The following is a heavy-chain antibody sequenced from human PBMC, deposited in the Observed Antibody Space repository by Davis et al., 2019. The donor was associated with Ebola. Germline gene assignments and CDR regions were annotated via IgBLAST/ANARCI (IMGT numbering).Heavy chain of an antibody. V-gene: IGHV4-39*01. CDR1: GGSIISSSSY. Sequence: MPGGSLRLSCTVSGGSIISSSSYWGWIRQPPRKGLEWIGSIYYSGITYYNPSLKSRVTISVDTSKNQFSLKLSSVTAADTAVYYCAGYGDYFLGWGQGTLVTVSS. CDR3: AGYGDYFLG. D-gene: IGHD4-17*01. CDR2: IYYSGIT. J-gene: IGHJ4*02.